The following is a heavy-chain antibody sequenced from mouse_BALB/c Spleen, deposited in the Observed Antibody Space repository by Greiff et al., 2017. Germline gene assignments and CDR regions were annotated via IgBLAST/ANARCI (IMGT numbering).Heavy chain of an antibody. V-gene: IGHV1-67*01. J-gene: IGHJ3*01. D-gene: IGHD2-4*01. CDR2: ISTYYGNT. CDR1: GYTFTDYA. CDR3: AGAYYDYDGGSSWFAY. Sequence: QVQLQQSGPELVRPGVSVKISCKGSGYTFTDYAMHWVKQSHAKSLEWIGVISTYYGNTNYNQKFKGKATMTVAKSSSTAYMELARVTSEDSAIYYCAGAYYDYDGGSSWFAYWGQGTLVTVSA.